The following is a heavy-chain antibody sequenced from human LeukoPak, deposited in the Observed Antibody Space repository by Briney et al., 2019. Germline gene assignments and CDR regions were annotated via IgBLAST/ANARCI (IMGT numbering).Heavy chain of an antibody. CDR3: AKGYCSGGSCFYVFVV. V-gene: IGHV3-9*01. Sequence: GGSLRLSCAASGFTFSSYWMNWARQAPGKGLEWVSGISWNSGTIAYADSVKGRFTISRDNAKTSLYLQMNSLRPEDTALYYCAKGYCSGGSCFYVFVVWGQGTMVTVSS. CDR2: ISWNSGTI. J-gene: IGHJ3*01. CDR1: GFTFSSYW. D-gene: IGHD2-15*01.